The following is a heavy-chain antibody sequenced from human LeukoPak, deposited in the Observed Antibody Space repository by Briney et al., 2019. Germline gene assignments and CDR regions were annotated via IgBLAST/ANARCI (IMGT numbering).Heavy chain of an antibody. CDR1: GFTFSIYT. D-gene: IGHD3-16*01. V-gene: IGHV3-7*03. J-gene: IGHJ6*02. CDR2: INHNGNVN. CDR3: ARGGGLDV. Sequence: GGSLRLSCVASGFTFSIYTMSWVRQAPGKGLEWVASINHNGNVNYYVDSVKGRFTISRDNAKNSLYLQMSNLRAEDTAVYFCARGGGLDVWGQGATVTVSS.